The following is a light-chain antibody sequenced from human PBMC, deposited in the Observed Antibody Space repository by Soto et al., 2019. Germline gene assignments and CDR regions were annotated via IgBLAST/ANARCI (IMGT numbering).Light chain of an antibody. J-gene: IGKJ5*01. CDR1: QSVGSGF. V-gene: IGKV3-20*01. CDR3: QQYGSSPIT. CDR2: DAS. Sequence: EIVLTQSPVTLSLSPGERATLSCRASQSVGSGFLAWYQQKPGQAPRLLIFDASRRATGIADRFSGSGSGTDFTLTISRLEPEDFAVYYCQQYGSSPITFGQGTRLEIK.